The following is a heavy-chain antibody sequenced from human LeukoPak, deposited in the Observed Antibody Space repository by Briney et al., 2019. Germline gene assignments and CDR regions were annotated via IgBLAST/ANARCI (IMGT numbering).Heavy chain of an antibody. Sequence: PSETLSLTCAVYGGSFSGYYWSWIRQPPGKGLEWIGEINHSGSTNYNPSLKSRVTISVDTSKNQFSLKLSSVTAADTAVYYCARRRGSYRPRYYFDYWGQGTLVTVSS. CDR1: GGSFSGYY. V-gene: IGHV4-34*01. CDR3: ARRRGSYRPRYYFDY. D-gene: IGHD3-16*02. CDR2: INHSGST. J-gene: IGHJ4*02.